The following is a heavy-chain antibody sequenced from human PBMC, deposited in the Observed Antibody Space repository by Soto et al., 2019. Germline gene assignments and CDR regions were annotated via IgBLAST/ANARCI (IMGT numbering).Heavy chain of an antibody. CDR2: INAGNVNT. D-gene: IGHD2-21*02. J-gene: IGHJ6*02. Sequence: GASVKVSCKASGYTFTSYAMHWVRQAPGQRLEWMGWINAGNVNTKYSQKFQGRVTITRDTSTSTAYMELSSLRSEVTAVYYCAREGAVVTAMKHYYYYYGMDVWGQGTTVTVSS. CDR3: AREGAVVTAMKHYYYYYGMDV. CDR1: GYTFTSYA. V-gene: IGHV1-3*01.